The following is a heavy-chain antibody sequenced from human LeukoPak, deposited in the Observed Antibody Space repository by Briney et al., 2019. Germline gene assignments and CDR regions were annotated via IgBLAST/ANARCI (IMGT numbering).Heavy chain of an antibody. V-gene: IGHV3-49*04. D-gene: IGHD3-3*01. CDR3: TRARDYDFWSGYYTGGPERTEGGAYYFDY. J-gene: IGHJ4*02. CDR1: GFTFGDYA. CDR2: IRSKAYGGTT. Sequence: PGGSLRLSCTASGFTFGDYAMSWVRQAPGKGLEWVGFIRSKAYGGTTEYAASVKGRFTISRDDSKSIAYLQMNSLKTEDTAVYFCTRARDYDFWSGYYTGGPERTEGGAYYFDYWGQGTLVTVSS.